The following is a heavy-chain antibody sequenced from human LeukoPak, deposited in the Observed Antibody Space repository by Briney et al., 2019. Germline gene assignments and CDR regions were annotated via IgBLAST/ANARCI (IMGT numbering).Heavy chain of an antibody. D-gene: IGHD3-10*01. V-gene: IGHV3-66*04. CDR2: IYSGGST. CDR3: ASHGSGSLFFDY. J-gene: IGHJ4*02. CDR1: GFTLSDHY. Sequence: GGSLRLSCATSGFTLSDHYMTWVRQAPGKGLEWVSVIYSGGSTYYADSVKGRFTISRDNSKNTLYLQMNSLRAEDTAVYYCASHGSGSLFFDYWGQGTLVTVSS.